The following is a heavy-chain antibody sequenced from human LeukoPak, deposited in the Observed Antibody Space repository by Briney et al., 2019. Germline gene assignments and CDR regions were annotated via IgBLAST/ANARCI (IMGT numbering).Heavy chain of an antibody. CDR3: ARDPRIVGATTHFDY. D-gene: IGHD1-26*01. CDR1: GYTFTSYG. CDR2: LSACNGNT. V-gene: IGHV1-18*01. Sequence: GASVKVSCKASGYTFTSYGISWVRQAPGQGLEWMGWLSACNGNTNYAQKLQGRVTMTTDTSTSTAYMELRSLRSDDTAVYYCARDPRIVGATTHFDYWGQGTLVTVSS. J-gene: IGHJ4*02.